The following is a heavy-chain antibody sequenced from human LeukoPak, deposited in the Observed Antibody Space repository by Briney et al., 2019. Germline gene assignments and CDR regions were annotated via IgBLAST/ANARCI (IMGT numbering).Heavy chain of an antibody. Sequence: GGSLRLSCAASGFTVSSNYMSWVRQAPGKGLEWVSYISSSGSTIYYADSVKGRFTISRDNAKNSLYLQMNSLRAEDTAVYYCARDSRLDPDDYWGQGTLVTVSS. CDR2: ISSSGSTI. J-gene: IGHJ4*02. V-gene: IGHV3-11*01. CDR3: ARDSRLDPDDY. CDR1: GFTVSSNY.